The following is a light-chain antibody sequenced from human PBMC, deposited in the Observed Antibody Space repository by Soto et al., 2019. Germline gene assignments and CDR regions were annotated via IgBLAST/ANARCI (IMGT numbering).Light chain of an antibody. J-gene: IGKJ2*01. CDR2: WAS. V-gene: IGKV4-1*01. CDR3: QQYDTPPYT. Sequence: DIVMTQSPDSLAVSLGERATINCKSSQSVLSSSNNKNYLAWYQQKPGQPPKLLIYWASTRESGVPDRFSGSGSGTDFTLTISSLQAEDVAVYYCQQYDTPPYTFGQGTKLEIK. CDR1: QSVLSSSNNKNY.